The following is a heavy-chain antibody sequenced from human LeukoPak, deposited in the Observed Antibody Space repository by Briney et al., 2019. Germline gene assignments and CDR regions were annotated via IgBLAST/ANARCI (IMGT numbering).Heavy chain of an antibody. J-gene: IGHJ5*01. V-gene: IGHV3-74*01. Sequence: GGSLRLSCVASGFTFSGYWMHWVRQAPGKGLVWVSRINTDGSSTIYADSVKGRFTISRDNAKNTLYLQMSSLRAVDTAVYYCARDRSAGTTHWFDSWGQGTLVTVSS. D-gene: IGHD1-7*01. CDR3: ARDRSAGTTHWFDS. CDR1: GFTFSGYW. CDR2: INTDGSST.